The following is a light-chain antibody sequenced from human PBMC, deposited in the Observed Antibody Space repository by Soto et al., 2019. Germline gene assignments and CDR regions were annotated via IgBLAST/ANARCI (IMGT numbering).Light chain of an antibody. CDR2: WAS. CDR1: QSVLISSSNKNY. CDR3: QHRGT. Sequence: DIVMTQSPDSLAVSLGERATINCKSSQSVLISSSNKNYLGWYRQKPGQPPKLLISWASTRESGVPDRFSGSGSGTDFTLTISSLQAEDVAVYYCQHRGTFGQGTKLEIK. V-gene: IGKV4-1*01. J-gene: IGKJ2*01.